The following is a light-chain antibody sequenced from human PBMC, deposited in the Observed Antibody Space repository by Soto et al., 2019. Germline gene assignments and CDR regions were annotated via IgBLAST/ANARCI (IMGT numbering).Light chain of an antibody. CDR2: DAS. CDR3: QQRRT. Sequence: EIVLTQSPATLSLSPGERATLSCRASQSVSSYLAWYQQKPGQAPRLLIYDASNRATGIPARFSGSGSGTDFTLTISSLEPEDFAVYYCQQRRTFGGGTKMDIK. CDR1: QSVSSY. J-gene: IGKJ4*01. V-gene: IGKV3-11*01.